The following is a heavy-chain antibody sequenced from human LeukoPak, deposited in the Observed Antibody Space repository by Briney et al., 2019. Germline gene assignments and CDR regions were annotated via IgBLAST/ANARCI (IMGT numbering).Heavy chain of an antibody. V-gene: IGHV3-21*01. D-gene: IGHD6-13*01. CDR2: ISSSSSYI. CDR3: ARELGHGSCFDY. CDR1: GFTFSSYS. J-gene: IGHJ4*02. Sequence: GGSLRLSCAASGFTFSSYSMNWVRQAPGKGLEWVSSISSSSSYIYYADSVKGRFTISRDNAKNSLYLQMNSLRAEDTAVYYCARELGHGSCFDYWGQGTLVTVSS.